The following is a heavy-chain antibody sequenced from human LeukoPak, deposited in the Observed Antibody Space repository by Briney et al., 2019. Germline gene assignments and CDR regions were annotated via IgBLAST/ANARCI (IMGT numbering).Heavy chain of an antibody. CDR1: GFTFSSYG. Sequence: GGSLRLSCAASGFTFSSYGMHWVRQAPGKGLAWVSRINSDGSSTTYADSVKGRFTISRDNAKNTLYLQMNSLRAEDTAVYYCARSYSGSYSLYFDSWGQGTLVTVSS. D-gene: IGHD1-26*01. J-gene: IGHJ4*02. CDR2: INSDGSST. CDR3: ARSYSGSYSLYFDS. V-gene: IGHV3-74*01.